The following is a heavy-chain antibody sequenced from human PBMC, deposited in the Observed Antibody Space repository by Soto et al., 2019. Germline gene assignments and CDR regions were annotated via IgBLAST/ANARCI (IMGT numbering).Heavy chain of an antibody. Sequence: GGSLRLSCAASGLTFSSYSMNWVRQAPGKRLEWVSSISSRSSDIYYADSVKGRFTISRDNAKKSLYLQMTSLRAEDTAVYYCAREVVTMVRGVIITGYYGMDVWGQGTTVTVPS. CDR1: GLTFSSYS. D-gene: IGHD3-10*01. J-gene: IGHJ6*02. CDR2: ISSRSSDI. V-gene: IGHV3-21*01. CDR3: AREVVTMVRGVIITGYYGMDV.